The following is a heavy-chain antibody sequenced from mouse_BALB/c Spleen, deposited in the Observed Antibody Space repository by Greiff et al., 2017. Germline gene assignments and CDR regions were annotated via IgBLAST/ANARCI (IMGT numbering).Heavy chain of an antibody. J-gene: IGHJ1*01. CDR1: GFTFSDFY. CDR3: ARGYGNYVDWYFDV. V-gene: IGHV7-1*02. Sequence: EVKLVESGGGLVQPGGSLRLSCATSGFTFSDFYMEWVRQPPGKRLEWIAASRNKANDYTTEYSASVKGRFIVSRDTSQSILYLQMNALRAEDTAIYYCARGYGNYVDWYFDVWGAGTTVTVAS. D-gene: IGHD2-1*01. CDR2: SRNKANDYTT.